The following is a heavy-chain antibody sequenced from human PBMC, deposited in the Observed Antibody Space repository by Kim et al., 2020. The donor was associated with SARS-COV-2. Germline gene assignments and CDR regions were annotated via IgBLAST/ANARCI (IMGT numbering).Heavy chain of an antibody. V-gene: IGHV1-69*01. CDR3: ARGGDSSGWFLFDY. Sequence: KFQGGVTITAAESTSTAYMELSSLRSEDTAVYYCARGGDSSGWFLFDYWGQGTLVTVSS. D-gene: IGHD6-19*01. J-gene: IGHJ4*02.